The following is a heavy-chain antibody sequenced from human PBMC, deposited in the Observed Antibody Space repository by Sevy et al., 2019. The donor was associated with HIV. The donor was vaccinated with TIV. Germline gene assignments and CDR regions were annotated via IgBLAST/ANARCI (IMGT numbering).Heavy chain of an antibody. J-gene: IGHJ6*02. V-gene: IGHV3-74*01. CDR3: ARARSSIRNGMDV. Sequence: GGSLRLSCAASGLTFSRHWMHWFRQVPGKGLVWVSGLNEDGSSTNYADSVKGRFTISRDNVKNMMYLQMNSLRAEDTAVYYCARARSSIRNGMDVWGQRTTVTVSS. CDR1: GLTFSRHW. CDR2: LNEDGSST. D-gene: IGHD6-13*01.